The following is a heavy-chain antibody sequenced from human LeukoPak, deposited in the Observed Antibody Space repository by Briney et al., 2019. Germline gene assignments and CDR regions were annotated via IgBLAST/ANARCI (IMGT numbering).Heavy chain of an antibody. CDR1: GFTVSSNY. CDR3: ARDGGGYSYGYNDY. Sequence: GDSLRLSCVASGFTVSSNYMSWVRQAPGKGLEWVANIKQDGSKKNYVDSVKGRFTISRDNAKNSLYLQMNSLRAEDTAVYYCARDGGGYSYGYNDYWGQGTLVTVSS. CDR2: IKQDGSKK. J-gene: IGHJ4*02. D-gene: IGHD5-18*01. V-gene: IGHV3-7*01.